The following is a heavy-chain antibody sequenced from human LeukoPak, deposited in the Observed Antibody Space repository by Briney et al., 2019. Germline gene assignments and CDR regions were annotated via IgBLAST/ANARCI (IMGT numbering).Heavy chain of an antibody. CDR1: GFTFSSYG. Sequence: GGSLRLSCAASGFTFSSYGMHWVRQAPDKGLEWVAVISYDGSNKYYADSVKGRFTISRDNSKNTLYLQMNSLRAEDTAVYYCAKDLQDYYYYGMDVWGQGTTVTVSS. V-gene: IGHV3-30*18. CDR3: AKDLQDYYYYGMDV. CDR2: ISYDGSNK. J-gene: IGHJ6*02.